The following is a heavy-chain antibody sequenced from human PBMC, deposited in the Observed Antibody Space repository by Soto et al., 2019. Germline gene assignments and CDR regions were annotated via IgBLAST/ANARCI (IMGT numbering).Heavy chain of an antibody. J-gene: IGHJ4*02. Sequence: QVQLVESGGGVVQPGRSLRLSCAASGFTFSSYGMHWVRQAPGKGLEWVAVISYDGSNKYYADSVKGRFTISRDNSKNTLYLQMNSLRAEDTAVYYCAKVDVGYWGQGTLVTVSS. CDR3: AKVDVGY. V-gene: IGHV3-30*18. CDR1: GFTFSSYG. D-gene: IGHD3-16*01. CDR2: ISYDGSNK.